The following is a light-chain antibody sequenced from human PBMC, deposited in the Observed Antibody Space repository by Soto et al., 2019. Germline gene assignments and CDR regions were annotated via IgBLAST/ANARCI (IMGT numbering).Light chain of an antibody. V-gene: IGKV1-39*01. J-gene: IGKJ2*01. CDR1: QSISSY. Sequence: DIQMTQSPSSLSASVGDRVTITCRASQSISSYLNWYQQKPGKAPKLLIYAASSLQSGVPSRFSGSGSGTDFTLTISSLQPEDCATYYCQQSYSTPRTCGQGTKLEIK. CDR3: QQSYSTPRT. CDR2: AAS.